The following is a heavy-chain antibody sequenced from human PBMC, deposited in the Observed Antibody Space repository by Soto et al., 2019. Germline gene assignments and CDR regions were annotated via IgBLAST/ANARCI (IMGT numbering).Heavy chain of an antibody. CDR3: ARGGSSDWQVALDI. J-gene: IGHJ3*02. CDR2: IKHSGSS. CDR1: AGSFSHYY. V-gene: IGHV4-34*01. D-gene: IGHD6-19*01. Sequence: SETLSLTCAVYAGSFSHYYWNWIRQSPGEGLEWIGKIKHSGSSNYNPSLRSRVPISVDMSKNQFSLRLTSVTAADTAVYYCARGGSSDWQVALDIWGQGTMVTVSS.